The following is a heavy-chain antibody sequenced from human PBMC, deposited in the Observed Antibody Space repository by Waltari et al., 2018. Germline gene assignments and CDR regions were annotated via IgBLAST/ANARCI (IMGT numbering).Heavy chain of an antibody. Sequence: EVQLVESGGGLVQPGGSLSLSCAASGFSFGDYWMHWVRQAPGKGLGWVARINIDGGYFSYTDSVKGRFTISRDNAKNTVFLQLNSVRAEDTAVYYCARKGGRGYPYGPFYYDYWGQGTLVTVSS. D-gene: IGHD5-18*01. CDR1: GFSFGDYW. V-gene: IGHV3-74*01. J-gene: IGHJ4*02. CDR2: INIDGGYF. CDR3: ARKGGRGYPYGPFYYDY.